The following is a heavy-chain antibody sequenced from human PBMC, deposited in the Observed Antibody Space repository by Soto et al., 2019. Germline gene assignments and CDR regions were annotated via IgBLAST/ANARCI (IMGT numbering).Heavy chain of an antibody. CDR3: ARAAVTTLSDYYYYGMDV. CDR1: GFTFSSYA. CDR2: ISYDGSNK. Sequence: QVQLVESGGGVVQPGRSLRLSCAASGFTFSSYAMHWVRQAPGKGLEWVAVISYDGSNKYYADSVKGRFTISRDNSTNTLNLQMTSLRAEDTAVYYCARAAVTTLSDYYYYGMDVWGQGTTVTVSS. J-gene: IGHJ6*02. D-gene: IGHD4-17*01. V-gene: IGHV3-30-3*01.